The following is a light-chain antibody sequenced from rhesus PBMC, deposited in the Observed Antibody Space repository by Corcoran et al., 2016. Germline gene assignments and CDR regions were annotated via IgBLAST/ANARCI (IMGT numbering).Light chain of an antibody. CDR1: QGIRTY. CDR2: KAS. V-gene: IGKV1-43*02. Sequence: DIQMTQSTSSLSASVGDRVTITCRASQGIRTYLNWYQQKTGKAPKRRIYKASNLESGVPSRFSGSGSGTDFTLTISSLQTKYFATDYCLQYNSDPYSFGQGTKVEIK. J-gene: IGKJ2*01. CDR3: LQYNSDPYS.